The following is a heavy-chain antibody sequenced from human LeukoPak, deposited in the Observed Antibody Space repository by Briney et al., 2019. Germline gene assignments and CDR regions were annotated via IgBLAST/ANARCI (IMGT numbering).Heavy chain of an antibody. CDR3: ARDGRSIVVVPAENYYYYYGMDV. CDR1: GYTFTSYG. D-gene: IGHD2-2*01. J-gene: IGHJ6*02. Sequence: ASVKVSCKASGYTFTSYGISWVRQAPGQGLEWMGWISAYNGNTNYAQKLQGRVTMTTDTSTSTAYMELRSLRSDDTAVYYCARDGRSIVVVPAENYYYYYGMDVWGQGTTVTVSS. V-gene: IGHV1-18*01. CDR2: ISAYNGNT.